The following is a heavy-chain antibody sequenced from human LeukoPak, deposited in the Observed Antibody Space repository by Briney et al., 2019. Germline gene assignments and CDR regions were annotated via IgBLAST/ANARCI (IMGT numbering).Heavy chain of an antibody. D-gene: IGHD2-15*01. V-gene: IGHV3-21*04. CDR3: ARGELGYCSGGSCYDVVSYFDY. Sequence: PGGSLRLSCAASGFTFSSYSMNWVRQAPGKGLEWVSSISSSSSYIYYADSVKGRFTISRDNAKNSLYLQMNSLRAEDTALYYCARGELGYCSGGSCYDVVSYFDYWGQGTLVTVPS. CDR1: GFTFSSYS. J-gene: IGHJ4*02. CDR2: ISSSSSYI.